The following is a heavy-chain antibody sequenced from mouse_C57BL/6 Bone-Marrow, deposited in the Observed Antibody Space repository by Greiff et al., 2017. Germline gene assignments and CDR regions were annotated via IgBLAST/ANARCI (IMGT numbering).Heavy chain of an antibody. Sequence: VKLVESGPGLVAPSQSLSITCTVSGFSLTSYGVDWVRQSPGKGLEWLGVIWGGGSTNYNSALKSRLGISKDNAKSQVFLKMNRLQTDDPAMYSCASDSYGGFAYWGQGTLVTVSA. CDR1: GFSLTSYG. J-gene: IGHJ3*01. CDR3: ASDSYGGFAY. V-gene: IGHV2-6*01. D-gene: IGHD1-1*01. CDR2: IWGGGST.